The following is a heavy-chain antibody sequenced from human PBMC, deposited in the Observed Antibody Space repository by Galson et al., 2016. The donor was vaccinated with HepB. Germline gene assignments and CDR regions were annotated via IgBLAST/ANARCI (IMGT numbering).Heavy chain of an antibody. Sequence: SLRLSCAASGFTFTNYWMHWVRQVPGKGLVWVARITSDGSDTRYADSVQGRLPISRDNSKNTLYLQMNSLRAEDTAVYYCARTNDCWSGYLHGDVWCKGTTVTVSS. J-gene: IGHJ6*04. V-gene: IGHV3-74*01. CDR2: ITSDGSDT. CDR1: GFTFTNYW. D-gene: IGHD3-3*01. CDR3: ARTNDCWSGYLHGDV.